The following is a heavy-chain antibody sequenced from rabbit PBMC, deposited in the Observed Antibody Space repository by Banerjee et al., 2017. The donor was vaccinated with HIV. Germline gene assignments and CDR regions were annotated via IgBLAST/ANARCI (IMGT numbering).Heavy chain of an antibody. V-gene: IGHV1S40*01. CDR1: GSSFSSTNW. D-gene: IGHD7-1*01. J-gene: IGHJ4*01. CDR3: VRETETYAGYAGYVYYFNL. Sequence: QSLEESGGDLVKPGASLTLTCTAPGSSFSSTNWKCWVRRAPGKGREWIGCINTGSRGSTWYASWTKGRFTISKTSSTTVTLQMTSLTAADTATYFCVRETETYAGYAGYVYYFNLWGQGTLVTVS. CDR2: INTGSRGST.